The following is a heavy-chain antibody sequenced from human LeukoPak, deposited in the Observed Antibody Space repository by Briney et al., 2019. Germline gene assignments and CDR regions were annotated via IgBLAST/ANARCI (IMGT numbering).Heavy chain of an antibody. V-gene: IGHV1-2*02. CDR1: GYTFTGYY. Sequence: ASVMVSCKASGYTFTGYYMHWVRQAPGQGLEWMGWINPNSGDTNYAQKFQGRVTMTRDTSISTAYMELSRLRSDDTAVYYCARDKSGSSGWYSYFDYWGQGTLVTVSS. J-gene: IGHJ4*02. CDR2: INPNSGDT. D-gene: IGHD6-19*01. CDR3: ARDKSGSSGWYSYFDY.